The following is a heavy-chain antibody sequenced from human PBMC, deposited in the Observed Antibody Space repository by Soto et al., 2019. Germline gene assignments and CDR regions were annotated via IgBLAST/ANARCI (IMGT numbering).Heavy chain of an antibody. CDR1: GGTFSSYA. J-gene: IGHJ6*02. Sequence: QVQLVQSGAEVKKPGSSVKVSCKASGGTFSSYAICWVRQAPGQGLEWMGGIIPIFGTANYAQKFQGRVTITADESTSTAYMELSSLRSEDTAVYYCARDLAAAGTDYYGMDVWGQRTTVTVSS. D-gene: IGHD6-13*01. V-gene: IGHV1-69*12. CDR2: IIPIFGTA. CDR3: ARDLAAAGTDYYGMDV.